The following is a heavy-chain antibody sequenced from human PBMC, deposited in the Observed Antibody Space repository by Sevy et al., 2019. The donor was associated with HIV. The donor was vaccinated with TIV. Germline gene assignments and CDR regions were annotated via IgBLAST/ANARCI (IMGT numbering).Heavy chain of an antibody. Sequence: SETLSLTCAVYGGSFSGYYWSWIRQPPGKGLEWIGEINHSGSTNYNPSLKSRVTISVDTSKNQFSLKLSSVTAADTAGYYCARVKRDDFWSGYPPYYYYGMDVWGQGTTVTVSS. CDR3: ARVKRDDFWSGYPPYYYYGMDV. CDR2: INHSGST. J-gene: IGHJ6*02. D-gene: IGHD3-3*01. CDR1: GGSFSGYY. V-gene: IGHV4-34*01.